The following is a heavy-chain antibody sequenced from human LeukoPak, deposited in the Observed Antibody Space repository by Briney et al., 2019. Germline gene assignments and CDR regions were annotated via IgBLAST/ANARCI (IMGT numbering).Heavy chain of an antibody. V-gene: IGHV3-15*01. Sequence: GGSLRLSCAASGFTSNNAWMTWVRQAPGKGLEWVGLIKNTVHGGTSESAGSVKGRFIIPRDDSKNILYLQMNNLKTEDTGVYYCSTMENYYDDSHFDYWGQGTLVTVSS. D-gene: IGHD3-22*01. CDR2: IKNTVHGGTS. CDR1: GFTSNNAW. J-gene: IGHJ4*02. CDR3: STMENYYDDSHFDY.